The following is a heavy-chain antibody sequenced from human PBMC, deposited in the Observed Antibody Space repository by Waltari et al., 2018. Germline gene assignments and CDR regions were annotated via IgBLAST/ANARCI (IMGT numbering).Heavy chain of an antibody. CDR2: ISSSSSYI. V-gene: IGHV3-21*01. Sequence: EVQLVESGGGLVKPGGSLRLSCEASGFTFRCYSMNWVRQAPGKGLEWVSSISSSSSYIWYADSVKGRFTISRDNAKNSLYLQMNGLRVEDTAVYYCARGGCSSTSCSFDSWGQGTLVTVSS. CDR1: GFTFRCYS. CDR3: ARGGCSSTSCSFDS. J-gene: IGHJ4*02. D-gene: IGHD2-2*01.